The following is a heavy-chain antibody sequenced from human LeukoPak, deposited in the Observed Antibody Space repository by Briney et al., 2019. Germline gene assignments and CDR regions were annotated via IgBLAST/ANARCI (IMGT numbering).Heavy chain of an antibody. D-gene: IGHD1-20*01. V-gene: IGHV3-66*01. CDR1: GFILSSHY. CDR3: ARDFGSITGTTGWGFDY. J-gene: IGHJ4*02. CDR2: IYSDDST. Sequence: GGSLRLSCAASGFILSSHYMSWVREAPGKGLEWVALIYSDDSTYYADSVKGRFTISRDNYKNTLYLKMNSLTAEDTAVYYCARDFGSITGTTGWGFDYWGQGTLVTVSS.